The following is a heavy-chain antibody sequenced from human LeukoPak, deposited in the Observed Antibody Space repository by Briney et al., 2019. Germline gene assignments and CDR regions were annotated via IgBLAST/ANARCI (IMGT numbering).Heavy chain of an antibody. Sequence: GGSLRLSCAASGFTFSRYAMSWVRQAPGKGLEWVSAISGSGGSTYYADSVKGRFTISRDNSKNTLYLQMNSLRAEDTAVYYCASYYFPSGYYFDYWGQGTLVTVSS. D-gene: IGHD3-22*01. CDR3: ASYYFPSGYYFDY. CDR1: GFTFSRYA. J-gene: IGHJ4*02. CDR2: ISGSGGST. V-gene: IGHV3-23*01.